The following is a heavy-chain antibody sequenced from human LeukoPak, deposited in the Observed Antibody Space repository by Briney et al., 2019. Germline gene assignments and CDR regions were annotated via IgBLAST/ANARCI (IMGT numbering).Heavy chain of an antibody. Sequence: GGSLRLSCAASGFTFSSYEMNCVRQGPGKGLEWVSYISSSGSTIYYADSVKGRFTISRDNAENSLYLQMNSLRAEDTAVYYCAELGITMIGGVWGKGTTVTISS. CDR1: GFTFSSYE. J-gene: IGHJ6*04. CDR3: AELGITMIGGV. D-gene: IGHD3-10*02. CDR2: ISSSGSTI. V-gene: IGHV3-48*03.